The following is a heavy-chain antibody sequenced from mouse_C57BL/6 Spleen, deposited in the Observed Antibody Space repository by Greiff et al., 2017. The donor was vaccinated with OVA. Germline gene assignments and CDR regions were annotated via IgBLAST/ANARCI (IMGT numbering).Heavy chain of an antibody. CDR1: GFTFTDYY. D-gene: IGHD2-4*01. Sequence: EVKLVESGGGLVQPGGSLSLSCAASGFTFTDYYMSWVRQPPGKALEWLGFIRNKANGYTTEYSASVKGRFTISRDNSQSILYLQMNALRAEDSATYYCARSFYDYGALDYWGQGTTLTVSS. V-gene: IGHV7-3*01. CDR2: IRNKANGYTT. CDR3: ARSFYDYGALDY. J-gene: IGHJ2*01.